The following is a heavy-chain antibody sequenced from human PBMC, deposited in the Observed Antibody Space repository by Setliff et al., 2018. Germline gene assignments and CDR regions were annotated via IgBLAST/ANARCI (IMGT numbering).Heavy chain of an antibody. CDR1: GGSISSYY. CDR3: ASRTYYDYLWGSYRRNDAFDI. J-gene: IGHJ3*02. CDR2: IYYSGST. V-gene: IGHV4-59*01. D-gene: IGHD3-16*02. Sequence: PSETLSLTCTVSGGSISSYYWSWIRQPPGKGLEWIGYIYYSGSTNYNPSLKSRVTISVDTSKNQFSLKLSSVTAADTAVYYCASRTYYDYLWGSYRRNDAFDIWGQGTMVTVSS.